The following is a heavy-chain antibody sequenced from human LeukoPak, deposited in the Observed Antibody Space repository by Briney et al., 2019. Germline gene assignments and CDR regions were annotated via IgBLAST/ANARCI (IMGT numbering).Heavy chain of an antibody. V-gene: IGHV3-74*01. CDR3: ARGSGSYGQRALDI. J-gene: IGHJ3*02. Sequence: GGSLRLSCAASGFTFSSHWMHWVRQAPGEGLVWVSGINSDGSSTSYADSVKGRFTISRDNAKNTLYVQMNSLRAEDTAVYYCARGSGSYGQRALDIWGQGTMVTVSS. CDR2: INSDGSST. CDR1: GFTFSSHW. D-gene: IGHD3-10*01.